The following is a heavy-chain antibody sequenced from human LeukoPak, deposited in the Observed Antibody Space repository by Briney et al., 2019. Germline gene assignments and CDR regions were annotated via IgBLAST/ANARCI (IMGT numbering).Heavy chain of an antibody. CDR2: ISHSGST. D-gene: IGHD4-23*01. Sequence: SETLSLTCAVYGGSFSDYFWSWIRQPPGKGLEWIGEISHSGSTTYNPSLRSRVTISGDTSKKQFSLKLSSVTAADTAVYYCARATRRRRLQAVVTFDFDYRGQGTLVTVSS. CDR3: ARATRRRRLQAVVTFDFDY. V-gene: IGHV4-34*01. J-gene: IGHJ4*02. CDR1: GGSFSDYF.